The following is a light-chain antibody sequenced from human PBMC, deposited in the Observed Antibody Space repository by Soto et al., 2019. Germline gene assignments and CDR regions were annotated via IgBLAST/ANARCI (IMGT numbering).Light chain of an antibody. J-gene: IGLJ1*01. CDR2: QYS. CDR3: QAWDSSTAHYV. Sequence: SYELTQPPSVSVSPGQTASITCSGYKLGDKYACWYQQKPGQSPVLVIYQYSKRPSGIPERFSGSNSGNTATLTISGTQAMDEADYYCQAWDSSTAHYVLGTGTKVTVL. CDR1: KLGDKY. V-gene: IGLV3-1*01.